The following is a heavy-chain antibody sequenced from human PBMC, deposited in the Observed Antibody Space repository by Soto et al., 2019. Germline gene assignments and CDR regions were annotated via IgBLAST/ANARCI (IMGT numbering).Heavy chain of an antibody. Sequence: ASVKVSCKASGYTFTSYAMHWVRQAPGQRLEWMGWINAGNGNTKYSQKFQGRVTITRDTSASTAYMELSSLRSEDTAVYYCARDESAMVRGVVITAYYYGMKVWGQGTTVTVSS. J-gene: IGHJ6*02. CDR3: ARDESAMVRGVVITAYYYGMKV. CDR2: INAGNGNT. D-gene: IGHD3-10*01. V-gene: IGHV1-3*01. CDR1: GYTFTSYA.